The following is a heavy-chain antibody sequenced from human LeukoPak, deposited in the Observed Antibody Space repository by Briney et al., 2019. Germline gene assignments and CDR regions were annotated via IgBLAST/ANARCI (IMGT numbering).Heavy chain of an antibody. Sequence: GASVRVSCKASGGTFSSYAISWVRQAPGQGLEWMGGIIPIFGTANYAQKFQGRVTITADESTSTAYMELSSLRSEDTAVYYCAGAPNPRYSSSSSNPSGFDYWGQGTLVTVSS. CDR2: IIPIFGTA. CDR1: GGTFSSYA. J-gene: IGHJ4*02. D-gene: IGHD6-6*01. CDR3: AGAPNPRYSSSSSNPSGFDY. V-gene: IGHV1-69*13.